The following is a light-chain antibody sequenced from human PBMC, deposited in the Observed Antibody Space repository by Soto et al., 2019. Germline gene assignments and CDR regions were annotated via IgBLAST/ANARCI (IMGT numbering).Light chain of an antibody. CDR2: GVS. J-gene: IGKJ5*01. Sequence: EIVLTQSPATLSMSPGERATLSCRASQSISSSLAWYQQKPGQAPRLLIFGVSTRATGIPARFSGSGSGTDFTLTISSLQSEDFVIYYCQQSNNWSYTFGQGTRL. CDR1: QSISSS. V-gene: IGKV3-15*01. CDR3: QQSNNWSYT.